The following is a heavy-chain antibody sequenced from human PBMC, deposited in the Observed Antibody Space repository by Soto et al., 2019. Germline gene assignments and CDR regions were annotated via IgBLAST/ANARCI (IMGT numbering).Heavy chain of an antibody. J-gene: IGHJ3*02. D-gene: IGHD5-12*01. CDR2: IYYSGST. V-gene: IGHV4-39*01. CDR3: ARQGRWLQFRHAFDI. Sequence: PSETLSLTCTVSGGSISSSSYYWGWIRQPPGKGPEWIGSIYYSGSTYYNPSLKSRVTISVDTSKNQFSLELSSVTAADTAVYYCARQGRWLQFRHAFDIWGQGTMVTVSS. CDR1: GGSISSSSYY.